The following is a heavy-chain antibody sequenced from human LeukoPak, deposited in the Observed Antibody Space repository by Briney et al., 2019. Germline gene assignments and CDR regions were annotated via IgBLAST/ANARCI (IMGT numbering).Heavy chain of an antibody. CDR2: ISGSGGDT. CDR1: GSIFSTYA. J-gene: IGHJ4*02. V-gene: IGHV3-23*01. Sequence: GGSLRLSCAASGSIFSTYAIIWVRQAPGKGLEWVSGISGSGGDTYYADSVKGRFTISRDNSKNTLSLQMDSLRVEDTAVYYCAKVAPLGSSWYGFNYWGQGTLVTVSS. CDR3: AKVAPLGSSWYGFNY. D-gene: IGHD6-13*01.